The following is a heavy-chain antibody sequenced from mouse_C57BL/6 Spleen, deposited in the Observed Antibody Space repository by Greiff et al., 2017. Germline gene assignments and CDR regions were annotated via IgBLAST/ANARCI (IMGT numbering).Heavy chain of an antibody. Sequence: EVQLVESGGGLVQPKGSLKLSCAASGFSFNTYAMNWVRQAPGKGLEWVARIRSKSNNYATYYADSVKDRFTISRDDSESMLYLQMNNLKTEDTAMYYCVRLYYGSSWYFDVWGTGTTVTVSS. CDR1: GFSFNTYA. D-gene: IGHD1-1*01. CDR3: VRLYYGSSWYFDV. J-gene: IGHJ1*03. V-gene: IGHV10-1*01. CDR2: IRSKSNNYAT.